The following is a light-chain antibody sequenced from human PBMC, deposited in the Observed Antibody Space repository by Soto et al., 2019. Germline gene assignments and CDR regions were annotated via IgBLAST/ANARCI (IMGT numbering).Light chain of an antibody. J-gene: IGLJ2*01. CDR1: SSNIGAGYD. V-gene: IGLV1-40*01. CDR3: QSYDSSRSGSGV. Sequence: QSVLTQPPSVSGAPGQRVTISCTGSSSNIGAGYDVHWYQQLPGTAPKLLIYGNSNRPSGVPDRFSGSKSGTSASLAITGLQTEAEADYYCQSYDSSRSGSGVFGGGTKLTVL. CDR2: GNS.